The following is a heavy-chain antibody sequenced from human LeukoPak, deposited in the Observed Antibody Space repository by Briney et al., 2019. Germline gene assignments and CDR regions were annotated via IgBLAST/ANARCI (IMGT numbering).Heavy chain of an antibody. J-gene: IGHJ5*02. CDR1: GYTFTGYY. D-gene: IGHD3-10*01. V-gene: IGHV1-2*02. CDR3: ANQRWSSMVRVIPRFDP. Sequence: GASVKVSCKASGYTFTGYYMHWVRQAPGQGLEWMGWINPNSGGTNYAQKFQGRVTMTRDTSISTAYMELSRLRSDDTAVYYCANQRWSSMVRVIPRFDPWGQGTLVTVSS. CDR2: INPNSGGT.